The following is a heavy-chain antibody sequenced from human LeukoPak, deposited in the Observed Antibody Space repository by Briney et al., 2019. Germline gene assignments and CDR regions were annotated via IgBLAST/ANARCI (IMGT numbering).Heavy chain of an antibody. Sequence: QPGGSLRLSCAASGFTFSTFGMHWVRQAPDKGLEWVAVIWYDGSKKYYADSVKGRFTISRDNSKNTLDLQMNSLTAEDTAVYYCARGIGAWMRDGLDIWGQGTMITVSS. CDR1: GFTFSTFG. D-gene: IGHD5-24*01. CDR2: IWYDGSKK. J-gene: IGHJ3*02. V-gene: IGHV3-33*01. CDR3: ARGIGAWMRDGLDI.